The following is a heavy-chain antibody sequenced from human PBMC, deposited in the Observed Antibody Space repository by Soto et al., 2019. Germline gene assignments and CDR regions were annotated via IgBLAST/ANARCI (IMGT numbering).Heavy chain of an antibody. CDR3: ARDRKLLENNYYSCCMDV. D-gene: IGHD2-21*01. J-gene: IGHJ6*02. CDR1: GGSVSRDSYY. Sequence: SETLSLTCTVSGGSVSRDSYYWSWVRQPPGKGLEGIGYIYYSGRAYYIPSLLRRVTISVDSSNNQCALTLSAVDGAETAMYYCARDRKLLENNYYSCCMDVWGQGTTV. CDR2: IYYSGRA. V-gene: IGHV4-61*01.